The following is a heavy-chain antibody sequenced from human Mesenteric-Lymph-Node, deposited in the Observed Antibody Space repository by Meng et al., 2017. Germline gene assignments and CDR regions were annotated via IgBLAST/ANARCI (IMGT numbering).Heavy chain of an antibody. Sequence: GESLKISCAASGFTFSSYAMSWVRQAPGKGLEWVSAISGCGGTTYYADSVKGRFTISRDKSKNTLSLQMNSLRAEDTAVYYCAKAGRRYYDTSGYYFAYVDYWGQGTPVTVSS. V-gene: IGHV3-23*01. J-gene: IGHJ4*02. CDR1: GFTFSSYA. CDR3: AKAGRRYYDTSGYYFAYVDY. CDR2: ISGCGGTT. D-gene: IGHD3-22*01.